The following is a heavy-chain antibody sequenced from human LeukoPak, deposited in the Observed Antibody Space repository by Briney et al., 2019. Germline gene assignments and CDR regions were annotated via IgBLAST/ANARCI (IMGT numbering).Heavy chain of an antibody. CDR3: ARLHYCSGGSRVFDY. Sequence: SETLSLTCTVSGGSIRSGTYYWGWIRQPPGKGLEWIGSIYHSGRTYYNPSLWSRVTISVDTSKNQFSLKVSSVTAADTAVYYCARLHYCSGGSRVFDYWGLGSLVTVSS. CDR2: IYHSGRT. CDR1: GGSIRSGTYY. D-gene: IGHD2-15*01. J-gene: IGHJ4*02. V-gene: IGHV4-39*01.